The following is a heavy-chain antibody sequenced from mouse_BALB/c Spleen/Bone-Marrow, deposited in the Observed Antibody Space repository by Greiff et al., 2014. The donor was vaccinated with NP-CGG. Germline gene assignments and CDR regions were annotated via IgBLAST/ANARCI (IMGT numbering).Heavy chain of an antibody. CDR2: INPYNGGT. Sequence: VQLQQPGPELVKPGASMKISCKASGYSFTDYTMNWVKQSHGKNLEWIGLINPYNGGTTYSQKFKGKATLTVDKSSSTAYMEFLSLTSDDSAVYYCARKYFYAMDYWGQGTSVTVSS. CDR1: GYSFTDYT. J-gene: IGHJ4*01. V-gene: IGHV1-18*01. CDR3: ARKYFYAMDY.